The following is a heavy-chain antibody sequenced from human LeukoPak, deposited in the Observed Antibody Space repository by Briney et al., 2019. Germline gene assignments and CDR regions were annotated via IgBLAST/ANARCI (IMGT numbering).Heavy chain of an antibody. CDR3: ARTTEGEYTYDYFYYYYMDV. D-gene: IGHD5-18*01. J-gene: IGHJ6*03. Sequence: SETLSLTCSVSGGSLNRNLYYWGWIRQPPGKGLEWIGSVSHSGSTDYSSSLKNRATISLDTSKAQFSLHPTSVTAADTAVYYCARTTEGEYTYDYFYYYYMDVWGKGTTVTISS. V-gene: IGHV4-39*07. CDR1: GGSLNRNLYY. CDR2: VSHSGST.